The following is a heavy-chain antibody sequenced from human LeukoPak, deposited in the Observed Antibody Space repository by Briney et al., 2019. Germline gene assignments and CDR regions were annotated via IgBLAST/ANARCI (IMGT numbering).Heavy chain of an antibody. V-gene: IGHV3-30*04. CDR1: GFTFSDYT. CDR2: LPPDGSYQ. CDR3: ARGLHDRSWYGAH. D-gene: IGHD6-13*01. Sequence: GGPLRLSCAASGFTFSDYTMQWVRQAPGKGLEWAALLPPDGSYQYYADSLKGRFTISRDNFKNALYLQMNSLRLEDTAVYYCARGLHDRSWYGAHWGQGTLLSVSS. J-gene: IGHJ4*02.